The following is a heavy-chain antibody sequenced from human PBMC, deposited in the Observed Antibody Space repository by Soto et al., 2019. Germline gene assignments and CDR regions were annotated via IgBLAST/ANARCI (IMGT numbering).Heavy chain of an antibody. CDR1: GGSISSSSYY. CDR2: IYYSGST. J-gene: IGHJ4*02. V-gene: IGHV4-39*01. Sequence: SETLSLTCTVSGGSISSSSYYWGWIRQPPGKGLEWIGSIYYSGSTYYNPSLKSRVTISVDTSKNQFSLKLSSVTAADTAVYYCARHLAPGIAVAGQFDYWGQGTLVTVS. D-gene: IGHD6-19*01. CDR3: ARHLAPGIAVAGQFDY.